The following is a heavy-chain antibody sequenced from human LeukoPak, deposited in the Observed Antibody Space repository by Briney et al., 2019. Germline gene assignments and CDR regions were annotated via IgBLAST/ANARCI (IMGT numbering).Heavy chain of an antibody. V-gene: IGHV3-33*01. CDR2: IWYDGSNE. D-gene: IGHD5-18*01. CDR3: ARGLGYSYGYGIDN. J-gene: IGHJ4*02. CDR1: GFIFSSHA. Sequence: GGSLRLSCAASGFIFSSHAMHWVGQAPGRGLEWVAVIWYDGSNEYYADSVKGRLTISRDNSMNTMYLQMNSLRDEDTALYYCARGLGYSYGYGIDNWGQGTLVTVSS.